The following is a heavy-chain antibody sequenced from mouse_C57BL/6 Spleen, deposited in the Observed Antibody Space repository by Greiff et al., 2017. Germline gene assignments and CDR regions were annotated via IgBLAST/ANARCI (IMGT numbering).Heavy chain of an antibody. J-gene: IGHJ2*01. CDR1: GYTFTDYY. CDR3: ADSNFYYFDY. V-gene: IGHV1-19*01. D-gene: IGHD2-5*01. CDR2: INPYNGGT. Sequence: EVKLVESGPVLVKPGASVKMSCKASGYTFTDYYMNWVKQSHGKSLEWIGVINPYNGGTSYNQKFKGKATLTVDKSSSTAYMELNSLTSEDSAVYYCADSNFYYFDYWGQGTTLTVSS.